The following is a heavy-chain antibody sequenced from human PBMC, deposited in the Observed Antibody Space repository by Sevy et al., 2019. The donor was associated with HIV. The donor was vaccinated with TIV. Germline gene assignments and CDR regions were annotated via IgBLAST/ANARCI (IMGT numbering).Heavy chain of an antibody. V-gene: IGHV2-5*02. J-gene: IGHJ5*02. D-gene: IGHD3-9*01. CDR1: GFSLSTSGVG. CDR2: ISWDDDK. Sequence: SGPTLVNPTQTLTLTCTFSGFSLSTSGVGVGWIRQPPGKALEWLALISWDDDKRYSPSLKSRLTITKDTSKNQVVLTMTNMDPVDTATYYCVHRPENYDILTGYLPNWFDPWGQGTLVTVSS. CDR3: VHRPENYDILTGYLPNWFDP.